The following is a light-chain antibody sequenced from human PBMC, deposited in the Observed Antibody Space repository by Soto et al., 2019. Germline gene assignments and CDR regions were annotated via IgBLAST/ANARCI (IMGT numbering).Light chain of an antibody. CDR2: DAS. Sequence: EVLLTQSPATLSLSPGERATLSCRASQSVNSYLTWYQHKPGQAPRLLISDASNRATGIPARFSGSGSGTDFTLTISSLEPEDFAVYYCQRRDNWPPTFGPGTTVDI. CDR1: QSVNSY. CDR3: QRRDNWPPT. J-gene: IGKJ3*01. V-gene: IGKV3-11*01.